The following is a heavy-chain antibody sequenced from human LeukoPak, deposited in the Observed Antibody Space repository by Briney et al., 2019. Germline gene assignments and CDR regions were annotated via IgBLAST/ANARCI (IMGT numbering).Heavy chain of an antibody. CDR2: IKQDGSEK. Sequence: GGSLRLSCAASGFTFSSYWMTWVRHAPGKGLEWVANIKQDGSEKFYVDSVKGRFTISRDNAKSSLYLQMNSLRVEDTAVYYCARDFAIVVGATDYWGQGTLVTVSS. D-gene: IGHD1-26*01. J-gene: IGHJ4*02. CDR1: GFTFSSYW. CDR3: ARDFAIVVGATDY. V-gene: IGHV3-7*01.